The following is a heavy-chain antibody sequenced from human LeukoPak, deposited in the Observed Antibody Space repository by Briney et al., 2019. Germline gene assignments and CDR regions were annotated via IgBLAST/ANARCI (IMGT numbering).Heavy chain of an antibody. CDR2: INHSGST. Sequence: TSETLSLTCAVYGGSFSGYYWSWIRQPPGKGLEWVGEINHSGSTNYNPSLKSRVTISVDTSKNQFSLKLSSVTAADTAVYYCARGRSTMVRALDYWGQGTLVTVSS. CDR1: GGSFSGYY. J-gene: IGHJ4*02. D-gene: IGHD3-10*01. CDR3: ARGRSTMVRALDY. V-gene: IGHV4-34*01.